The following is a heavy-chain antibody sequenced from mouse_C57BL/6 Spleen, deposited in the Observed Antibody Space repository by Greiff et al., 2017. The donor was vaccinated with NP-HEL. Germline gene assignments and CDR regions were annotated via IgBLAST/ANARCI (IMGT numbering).Heavy chain of an antibody. D-gene: IGHD2-2*01. J-gene: IGHJ2*01. CDR3: ARRGGDDEGLDY. CDR2: IDPSDSET. V-gene: IGHV1-52*01. CDR1: GYTFTSYW. Sequence: QVQLQQPGAELVRPGSSVKLSCKASGYTFTSYWMHWVKQRPIQGLEWIGNIDPSDSETHYNQKFKDKATLTVDKSSSTAYMQLSSLTSEDSAVYYCARRGGDDEGLDYWGQGTTLTVSS.